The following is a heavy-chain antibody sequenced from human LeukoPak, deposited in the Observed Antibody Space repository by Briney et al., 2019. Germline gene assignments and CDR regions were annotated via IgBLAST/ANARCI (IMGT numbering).Heavy chain of an antibody. CDR3: AKERSSGWDSFDY. Sequence: ASVKVSCKASGYTFSDYYMHWVRQAPGQGLEWIGSINPNSGGTNYPQKFQGRVTMTRDTSISTAYMEMSSLRSDDMAMYYCAKERSSGWDSFDYWGQGTLVTVSP. CDR2: INPNSGGT. V-gene: IGHV1-2*02. CDR1: GYTFSDYY. J-gene: IGHJ4*02. D-gene: IGHD6-19*01.